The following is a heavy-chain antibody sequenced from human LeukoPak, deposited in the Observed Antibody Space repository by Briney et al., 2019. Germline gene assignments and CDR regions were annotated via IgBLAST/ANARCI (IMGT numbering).Heavy chain of an antibody. CDR2: ISGSGGRT. CDR1: GFTFSMFS. D-gene: IGHD2-21*01. J-gene: IGHJ6*03. V-gene: IGHV3-23*01. Sequence: GGSLRLSCAASGFTFSMFSLNWVRQAPGKGLEWVSAISGSGGRTYYADSVKGRFTISRDNSKNTLYLQMNSLRAEDTAVYYCAKAGICGGDCYYYMDVWGKGTTVTVSS. CDR3: AKAGICGGDCYYYMDV.